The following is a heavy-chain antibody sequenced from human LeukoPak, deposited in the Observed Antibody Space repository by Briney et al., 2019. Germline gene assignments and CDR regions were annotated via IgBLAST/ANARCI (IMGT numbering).Heavy chain of an antibody. Sequence: GGSLRLSCSASGFNFSSYWMHWVRQAPGKGLVWVSRLNSDGSSTIYADSVKGRFTISRDNAKSTLYLQMNSLRAEDTAVYYCARGGGPYCGGGSCHYFDYWGQGTLVTVSS. CDR3: ARGGGPYCGGGSCHYFDY. V-gene: IGHV3-74*01. CDR2: LNSDGSST. CDR1: GFNFSSYW. J-gene: IGHJ4*02. D-gene: IGHD2-15*01.